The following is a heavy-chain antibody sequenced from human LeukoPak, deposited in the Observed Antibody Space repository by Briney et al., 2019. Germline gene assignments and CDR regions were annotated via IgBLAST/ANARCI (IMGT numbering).Heavy chain of an antibody. CDR1: GVSISTSTYY. CDR3: ARQGDTSSWYNWFDP. J-gene: IGHJ5*02. CDR2: IYYTGNT. V-gene: IGHV4-39*01. Sequence: SETLSLTCTVSGVSISTSTYYWAWIRQPPGKGLVWLGSIYYTGNTNYNPSLKSRVTISVDTSKNQFSLKVTSVTAADTAVYYCARQGDTSSWYNWFDPWGQGTLVTVST. D-gene: IGHD6-13*01.